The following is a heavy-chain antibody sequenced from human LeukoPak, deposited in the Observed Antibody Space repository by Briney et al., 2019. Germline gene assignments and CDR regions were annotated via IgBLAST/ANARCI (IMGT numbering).Heavy chain of an antibody. D-gene: IGHD5-18*01. J-gene: IGHJ4*02. CDR1: GYSFTSYW. Sequence: GVSMQISCKGSGYSFTSYWIGWVRSMPGKGLEWMGIIYPGDSDTRYSPSFQGPVTISADKSISTAYLQWSSLKASDNAMYYCARSGYSYGLVDYWGQGTLVTVSS. V-gene: IGHV5-51*01. CDR2: IYPGDSDT. CDR3: ARSGYSYGLVDY.